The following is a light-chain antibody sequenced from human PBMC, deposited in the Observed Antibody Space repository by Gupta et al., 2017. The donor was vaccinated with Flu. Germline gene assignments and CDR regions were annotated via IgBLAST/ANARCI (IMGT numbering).Light chain of an antibody. Sequence: PSSVSASVGDTVTITCQASQGISAWLDWYQQKPGKAPKLLMSAASSLESGVPTRFSGSGSGTDFTLTISRLQPEDFATYYCQHTYNFPWTFGQGTKVEIK. V-gene: IGKV1-12*01. J-gene: IGKJ1*01. CDR3: QHTYNFPWT. CDR1: QGISAW. CDR2: AAS.